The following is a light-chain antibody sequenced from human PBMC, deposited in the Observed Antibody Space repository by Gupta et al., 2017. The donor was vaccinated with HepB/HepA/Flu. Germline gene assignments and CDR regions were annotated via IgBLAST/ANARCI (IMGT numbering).Light chain of an antibody. CDR1: ASNLGNNF. CDR3: ASWDDRLSGWV. Sequence: QSVLTQPPSISGTPGTTVTISCSGSASNLGNNFVFWYQQFPGAAPRLINFKDNLRPSGVGDRFSGSKSGASAALAISGLRSEDEADYYCASWDDRLSGWVFGGGTKVTVL. J-gene: IGLJ3*02. V-gene: IGLV1-47*01. CDR2: KDN.